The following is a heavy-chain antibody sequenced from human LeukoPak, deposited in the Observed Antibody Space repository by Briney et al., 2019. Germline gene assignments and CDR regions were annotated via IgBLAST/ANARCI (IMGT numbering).Heavy chain of an antibody. Sequence: SETLSLTSTVSGGSINSYYWSWIRQPPGMGLEWIGYFYYSGTTNYNPSLKSRVTISIDMSNNHFSLTLKSVTAADKAVYYCARFDPWGQGTLVTVSS. CDR1: GGSINSYY. CDR3: ARFDP. J-gene: IGHJ5*02. CDR2: FYYSGTT. V-gene: IGHV4-59*01.